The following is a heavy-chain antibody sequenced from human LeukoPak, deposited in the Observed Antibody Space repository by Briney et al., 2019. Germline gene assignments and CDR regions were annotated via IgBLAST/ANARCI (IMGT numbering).Heavy chain of an antibody. CDR3: AYTSHLTY. D-gene: IGHD3-16*01. CDR1: GLTFSGQW. V-gene: IGHV3-7*01. Sequence: QSGGSLRLSCAASGLTFSGQWMNWVRQAPGQGLEWVANIKYDGSGEYYADSVKGRFTISRDNAKNSLSLQMNYVRAGDTAIYYCAYTSHLTYWGRGTLVTVSS. J-gene: IGHJ4*02. CDR2: IKYDGSGE.